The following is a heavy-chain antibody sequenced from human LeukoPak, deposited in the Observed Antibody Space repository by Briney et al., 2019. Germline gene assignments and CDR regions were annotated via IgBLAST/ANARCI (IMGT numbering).Heavy chain of an antibody. D-gene: IGHD2-2*01. CDR2: IYHSGST. CDR1: GGSISSNSYY. V-gene: IGHV4-39*07. CDR3: AKGYCRGNSCYDDRGAFDY. Sequence: PSETLSLTCAVSGGSISSNSYYWGWIRQPPGKGLEWIGSIYHSGSTYYNPSLKSRVTISVDTSRNQFSLKLSSVTATDTAVYYCAKGYCRGNSCYDDRGAFDYWGQGTLVTVSS. J-gene: IGHJ4*02.